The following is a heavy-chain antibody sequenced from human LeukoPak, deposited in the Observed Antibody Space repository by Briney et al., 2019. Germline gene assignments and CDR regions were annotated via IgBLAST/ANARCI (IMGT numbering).Heavy chain of an antibody. CDR1: GFTFGDYA. V-gene: IGHV3-21*01. D-gene: IGHD4-11*01. CDR2: ISSSSSYI. Sequence: GGSLRLSCTASGFTFGDYAMSWVRQAPGKGLEWVSSISSSSSYIYYADSVKGRFTISRGNAKNSLYLQMNSLRAEDTAVYYCARGYSNYGYVFDIWGQGTMVTVSS. CDR3: ARGYSNYGYVFDI. J-gene: IGHJ3*02.